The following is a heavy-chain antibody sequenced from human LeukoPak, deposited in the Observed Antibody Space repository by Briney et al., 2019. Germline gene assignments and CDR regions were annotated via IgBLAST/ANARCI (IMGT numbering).Heavy chain of an antibody. CDR3: ASVGYCSGGSCYPTNGFDY. Sequence: GASVKVSCKASGYTFTGYYMHWVRQAPGQGLEWMGWINPNSGGTNYAQKFQGRVTMTRDTSISTAYMELSRLRSDDTAVYYCASVGYCSGGSCYPTNGFDYWGQGTLVTVSS. V-gene: IGHV1-2*02. CDR1: GYTFTGYY. J-gene: IGHJ4*02. CDR2: INPNSGGT. D-gene: IGHD2-15*01.